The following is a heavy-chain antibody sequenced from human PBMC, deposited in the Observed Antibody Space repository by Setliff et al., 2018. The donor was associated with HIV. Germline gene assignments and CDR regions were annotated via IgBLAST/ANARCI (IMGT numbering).Heavy chain of an antibody. Sequence: GESLKISCEASGYTFTNYWIGWVRQMPGKGLEWMGIIYPGDSDIIYSPSFQGQVTISADKSITTAYLQWSRLKASDTAIYYCVRHRSAVAGTRIGYCYYMDVWGKGNTFTVSS. CDR3: VRHRSAVAGTRIGYCYYMDV. CDR2: IYPGDSDI. D-gene: IGHD6-19*01. CDR1: GYTFTNYW. V-gene: IGHV5-51*01. J-gene: IGHJ6*03.